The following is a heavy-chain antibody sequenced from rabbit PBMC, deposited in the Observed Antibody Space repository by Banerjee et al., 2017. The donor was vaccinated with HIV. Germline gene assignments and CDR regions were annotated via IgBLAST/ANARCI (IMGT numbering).Heavy chain of an antibody. CDR2: IYAGSSGST. V-gene: IGHV1S45*01. J-gene: IGHJ6*01. CDR3: ARYYGVIAYGDL. D-gene: IGHD2-1*01. CDR1: GFSFSSGYW. Sequence: QEQLEESGGDLVKPEGSLTLTCTASGFSFSSGYWICWVRQAPGKGLEWIACIYAGSSGSTYYASWAKGRFTISKTSSTTVTLQMTSLTAADTATYFCARYYGVIAYGDLWGPGTLVTVS.